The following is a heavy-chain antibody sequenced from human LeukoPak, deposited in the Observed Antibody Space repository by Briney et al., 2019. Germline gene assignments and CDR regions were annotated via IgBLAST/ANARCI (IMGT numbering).Heavy chain of an antibody. CDR1: GFTFSSYG. Sequence: PGGSLRLSCAAAGFTFSSYGMHWVRQAPGKGLEWVAVIRYDGSNKYYADSVKGRFTISRDNSKNTLYLQMNSLRAEDTAVYYCASDHQTGYSSGWYYFDYWGQGTLATVSS. CDR2: IRYDGSNK. CDR3: ASDHQTGYSSGWYYFDY. D-gene: IGHD6-19*01. J-gene: IGHJ4*02. V-gene: IGHV3-33*01.